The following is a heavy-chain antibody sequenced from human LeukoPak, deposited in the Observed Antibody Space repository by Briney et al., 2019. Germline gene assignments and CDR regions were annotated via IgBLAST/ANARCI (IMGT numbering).Heavy chain of an antibody. CDR3: ASSGSGWFYYYYGMDV. D-gene: IGHD6-19*01. J-gene: IGHJ6*04. CDR1: GGSISSYY. V-gene: IGHV4-59*01. CDR2: IYYSGST. Sequence: SETLSLTCTVSGGSISSYYWSWLRQPPGKGLEWIGYIYYSGSTNYNPSLKSRVTISVDTSKNQFSLKLSSVTAADTAVYYCASSGSGWFYYYYGMDVWGKGTTVTVTS.